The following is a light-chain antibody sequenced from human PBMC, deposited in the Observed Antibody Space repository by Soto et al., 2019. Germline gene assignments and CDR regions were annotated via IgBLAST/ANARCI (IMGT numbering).Light chain of an antibody. J-gene: IGKJ2*01. V-gene: IGKV2-28*01. CDR3: MQALQTPYT. Sequence: DIVMTHSPLSLPVTPGEPASISCRSSQSLLHSNGYNYLDWYLQKPGQSQQLLIYLGSNRDSGVPDRFSGSGSGTDFTLKISRVEAEDVGVYYCMQALQTPYTFGQGTKLEIK. CDR1: QSLLHSNGYNY. CDR2: LGS.